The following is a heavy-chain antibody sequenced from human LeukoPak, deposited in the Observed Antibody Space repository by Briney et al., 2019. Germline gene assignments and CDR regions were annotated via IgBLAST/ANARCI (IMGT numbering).Heavy chain of an antibody. V-gene: IGHV4-39*01. CDR3: ARLGEVTFFDY. CDR2: IYYSGST. Sequence: PSETLSLTCTVSGGSISSSSYYWVWIRQPPGKGLEWIGSIYYSGSTYYNPSLKSRVTISVDTSKNQFSLKLSSVTAADTAVYYCARLGEVTFFDYWGQGTLVTVSS. J-gene: IGHJ4*02. D-gene: IGHD3-16*01. CDR1: GGSISSSSYY.